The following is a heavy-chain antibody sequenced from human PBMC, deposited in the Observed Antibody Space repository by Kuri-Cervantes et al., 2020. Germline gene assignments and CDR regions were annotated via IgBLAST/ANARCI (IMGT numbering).Heavy chain of an antibody. V-gene: IGHV3-48*03. CDR3: TRDRGIRENWYFVFDY. J-gene: IGHJ4*02. Sequence: GGSLRLSCAASGFTFDGYAMHWVRQVPGKGLEWVSYISRSGITIYYADSVKGRFTISRDNANNFLYLQMNSLRVEDTAVYYCTRDRGIRENWYFVFDYWGQGSLVTVSS. CDR2: ISRSGITI. CDR1: GFTFDGYA. D-gene: IGHD3-3*02.